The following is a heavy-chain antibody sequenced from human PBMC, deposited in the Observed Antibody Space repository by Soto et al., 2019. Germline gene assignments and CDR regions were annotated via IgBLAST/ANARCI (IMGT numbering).Heavy chain of an antibody. CDR1: GDSVGSGAFY. D-gene: IGHD2-2*01. Sequence: PSETLSLTCTVSGDSVGSGAFYWSWIRQPPGKGLEWIGYIYYTGRTTYNPSLKSRVTISIDPSKNQFALNVTSVTAADTAIYYCARDSTAFVFDYWAQGALVTVSS. J-gene: IGHJ4*02. CDR2: IYYTGRT. V-gene: IGHV4-61*08. CDR3: ARDSTAFVFDY.